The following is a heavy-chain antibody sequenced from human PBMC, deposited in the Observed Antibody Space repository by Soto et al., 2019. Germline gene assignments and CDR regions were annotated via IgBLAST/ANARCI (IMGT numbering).Heavy chain of an antibody. Sequence: ASVKVSCKDSGYTFTGYYMHWVRQAPGQGLEWMGWINPNSGGTNYAQKFQGWVTMTRDTSISTAYMELSRLRSDDTAVYYCARSSSSYCGGDCYPRTLFDPWGQGTLVTVSS. CDR3: ARSSSSYCGGDCYPRTLFDP. V-gene: IGHV1-2*04. CDR1: GYTFTGYY. D-gene: IGHD2-21*02. CDR2: INPNSGGT. J-gene: IGHJ5*02.